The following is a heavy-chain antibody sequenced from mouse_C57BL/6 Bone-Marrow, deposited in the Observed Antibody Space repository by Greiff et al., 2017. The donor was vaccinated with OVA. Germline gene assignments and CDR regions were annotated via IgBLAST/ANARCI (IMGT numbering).Heavy chain of an antibody. Sequence: EVMLVESGGGLVQPGGSLKLSCAASGFTFSDYGMAWVRQAPRKGPEWVAFISNLAYSIYYADTVTGRFTISRENAKNTLYLEMSSLRSEDTAMYYCARGLYGSSVYFDYWGQGTTLTVSS. CDR3: ARGLYGSSVYFDY. D-gene: IGHD1-1*01. CDR2: ISNLAYSI. J-gene: IGHJ2*01. V-gene: IGHV5-15*01. CDR1: GFTFSDYG.